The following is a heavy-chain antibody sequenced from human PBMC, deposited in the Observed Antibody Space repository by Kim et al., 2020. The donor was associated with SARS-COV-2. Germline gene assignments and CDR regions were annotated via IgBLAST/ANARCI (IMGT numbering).Heavy chain of an antibody. CDR3: ARDYYDYVWGCYRQYYFDY. V-gene: IGHV4-4*02. Sequence: SETLSLTCAVSGGSISSSNWWSWVRQPPGKGLEWIGEIYHSGSTNYNPSLKSRVTISVDKSKNQFSLKLSSVTAADTAVYYCARDYYDYVWGCYRQYYFDYWGQGTLVTVSS. J-gene: IGHJ4*02. CDR2: IYHSGST. D-gene: IGHD3-16*02. CDR1: GGSISSSNW.